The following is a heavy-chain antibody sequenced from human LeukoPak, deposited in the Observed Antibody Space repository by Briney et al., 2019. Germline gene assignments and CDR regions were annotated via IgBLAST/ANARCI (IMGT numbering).Heavy chain of an antibody. D-gene: IGHD3-10*01. CDR3: ARVSTMVRGVDQDAFDI. Sequence: SETLSLTCTVSGGSISSYYWSWIRQPAGKGLEWIGRIYTSGSTNYNPSLKSRVTMSVDTSKNQFSLRLSSVTAADTAVYYCARVSTMVRGVDQDAFDIWGQGTMVAVSS. J-gene: IGHJ3*02. CDR1: GGSISSYY. CDR2: IYTSGST. V-gene: IGHV4-4*07.